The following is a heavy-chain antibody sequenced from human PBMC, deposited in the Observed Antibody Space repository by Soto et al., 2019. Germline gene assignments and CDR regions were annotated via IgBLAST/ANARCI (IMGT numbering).Heavy chain of an antibody. Sequence: EVQLVESGGDLVQPGGSLRLSCAASGFSLSDLFIDWVRQAPGKGLEWVGRTKDKAYSYTTEYAASMKGRFTISRDESRNSLSLQMSSLKAEDTAVYYCASIRGVFGYWGQGTLVTVSS. CDR2: TKDKAYSYTT. CDR1: GFSLSDLF. J-gene: IGHJ4*02. CDR3: ASIRGVFGY. V-gene: IGHV3-72*01. D-gene: IGHD3-10*01.